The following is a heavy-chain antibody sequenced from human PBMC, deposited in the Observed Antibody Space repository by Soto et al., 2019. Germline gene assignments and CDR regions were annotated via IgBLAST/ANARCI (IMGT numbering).Heavy chain of an antibody. V-gene: IGHV4-59*01. D-gene: IGHD2-2*01. CDR1: GGSISSYY. CDR3: ARDRGLYCSSTSCYAYYYYGMDV. Sequence: SETLSLTCTVSGGSISSYYWSWIRQPPGKGLEWIGYIYYSGSTNYNPSLKSRVTISVDTSKNQFSLKLSSVTAADTAVYYCARDRGLYCSSTSCYAYYYYGMDVWGQGTTVTVSS. CDR2: IYYSGST. J-gene: IGHJ6*02.